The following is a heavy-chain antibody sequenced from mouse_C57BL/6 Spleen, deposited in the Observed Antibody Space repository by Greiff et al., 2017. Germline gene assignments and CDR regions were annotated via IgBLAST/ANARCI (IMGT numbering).Heavy chain of an antibody. D-gene: IGHD6-5*01. CDR1: GFTFSSYA. CDR3: ARPYANYFDY. Sequence: EVKLVESGGGLVKPGGSLKLSCAASGFTFSSYAMSWVRQTPEKRLEWVATISDGGSYTYYPDNVKGRFTISRDNAKNNLYLQMSHLKSEDTARYYCARPYANYFDYWGQGTTLTVSS. J-gene: IGHJ2*01. V-gene: IGHV5-4*03. CDR2: ISDGGSYT.